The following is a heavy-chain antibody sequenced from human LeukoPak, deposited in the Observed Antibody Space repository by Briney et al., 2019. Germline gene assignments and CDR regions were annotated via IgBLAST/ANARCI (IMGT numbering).Heavy chain of an antibody. D-gene: IGHD2-2*01. J-gene: IGHJ4*02. CDR2: IYYSGSS. V-gene: IGHV4-30-4*01. Sequence: SETLSLTCSVSGGSISSDAYYWTWIRQPPGKGLEWIGYIYYSGSSYYNPSLKSRVTISVDTSKNQFSLELSAVTAADTAIYYCARERKVPTAIGIDYWGQGTLVTVSS. CDR1: GGSISSDAYY. CDR3: ARERKVPTAIGIDY.